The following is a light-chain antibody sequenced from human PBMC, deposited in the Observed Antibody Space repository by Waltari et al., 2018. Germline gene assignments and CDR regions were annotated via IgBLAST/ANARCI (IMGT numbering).Light chain of an antibody. CDR2: KDS. V-gene: IGLV3-25*03. J-gene: IGLJ2*01. CDR3: QSADSSGSVV. CDR1: ALSKQY. Sequence: SFELTQPPSLSVSPGQTARITCSGDALSKQYAHWHQQRPGLAPVLVIYKDSERPAGIPERFSGAISVTTVTLTISGVQAEDEADYYCQSADSSGSVVFGGGTKLTVL.